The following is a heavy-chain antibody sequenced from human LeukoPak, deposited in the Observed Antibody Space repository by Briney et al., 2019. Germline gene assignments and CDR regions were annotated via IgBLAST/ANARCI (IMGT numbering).Heavy chain of an antibody. V-gene: IGHV1-69*13. D-gene: IGHD1-14*01. J-gene: IGHJ4*02. Sequence: ASVKVSCKASGGTFSSYAISWVRQAPGQGLEWMGGIIPIFATANYAQKFQGRVTITADESTSTAFMELSSLRSEDTAVYYCARMAPQYNLPGYFDYWGQGTLVTVSS. CDR1: GGTFSSYA. CDR2: IIPIFATA. CDR3: ARMAPQYNLPGYFDY.